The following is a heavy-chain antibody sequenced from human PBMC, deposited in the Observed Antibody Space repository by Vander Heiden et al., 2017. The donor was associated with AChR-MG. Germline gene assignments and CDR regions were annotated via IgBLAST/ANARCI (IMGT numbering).Heavy chain of an antibody. CDR1: GFTFSSYS. CDR3: ARAAARGVNMTLSDYYYYGMDV. Sequence: EVQLVESGGGLVQPGGSLRLSCAASGFTFSSYSMNWVRQAPGKGLEWVSYISSSSSTIDYADSVKGRFTISRDNAKNSLYLQMNSLRAEDTAVYYCARAAARGVNMTLSDYYYYGMDVWGQGTTVTVSS. CDR2: ISSSSSTI. V-gene: IGHV3-48*01. J-gene: IGHJ6*02. D-gene: IGHD3-10*01.